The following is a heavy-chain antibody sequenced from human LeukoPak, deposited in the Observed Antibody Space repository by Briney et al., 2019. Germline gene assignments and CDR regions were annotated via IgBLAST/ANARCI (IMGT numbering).Heavy chain of an antibody. J-gene: IGHJ4*02. CDR3: ARSVVPAAGNFDY. CDR1: GGTFSSYA. V-gene: IGHV7-4-1*02. D-gene: IGHD2-2*01. CDR2: INTNTGNP. Sequence: ASVKVSCKASGGTFSSYAMNWVRQAPGQGLEWMGWINTNTGNPTYAQGFTGRFVFSLDTSVSTAYLQISGLKAEDTAVYYCARSVVPAAGNFDYWGQGTLVTVSS.